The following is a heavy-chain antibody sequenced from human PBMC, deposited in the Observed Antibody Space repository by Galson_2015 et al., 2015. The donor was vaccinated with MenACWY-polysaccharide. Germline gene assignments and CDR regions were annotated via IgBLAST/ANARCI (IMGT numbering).Heavy chain of an antibody. CDR2: IGGSGSNT. V-gene: IGHV3-23*01. Sequence: SLRLSCEASGFTFSNYAMSWVRQAPGKGLEWVSTIGGSGSNTHYADSVKGRFTISRDNSKNTLSLQMNSLRAEDTAVYYCARVRYSTGKYQFDYGGQGTLGAVSS. CDR3: ARVRYSTGKYQFDY. J-gene: IGHJ4*02. D-gene: IGHD2-2*01. CDR1: GFTFSNYA.